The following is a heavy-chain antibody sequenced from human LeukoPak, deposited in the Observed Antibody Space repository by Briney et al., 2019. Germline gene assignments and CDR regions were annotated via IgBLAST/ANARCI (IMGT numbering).Heavy chain of an antibody. Sequence: SVKVSCKASRVTFNSYAISWVRQAPGQGLEWMGGIIPIFGTTNYARKFRGRVTLTADKSTRTAYMELSSLRSEDTAVYYCAKVTYGSGTYGAFDSWGQGTLVTVSS. CDR1: RVTFNSYA. V-gene: IGHV1-69*06. CDR3: AKVTYGSGTYGAFDS. D-gene: IGHD3-10*01. J-gene: IGHJ4*02. CDR2: IIPIFGTT.